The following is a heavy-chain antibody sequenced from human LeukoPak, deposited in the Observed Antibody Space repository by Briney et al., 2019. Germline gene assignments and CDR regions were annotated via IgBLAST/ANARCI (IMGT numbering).Heavy chain of an antibody. J-gene: IGHJ4*02. V-gene: IGHV5-51*01. CDR3: ARLTYYYDSSGLPGSYYFDY. CDR1: GYSFTSHW. CDR2: ILPGDSET. D-gene: IGHD3-22*01. Sequence: GESLKISCEGSGYSFTSHWIGWVRQMPGKGLEWVGIILPGDSETRYNSSFQGQVTISVDRSISTAYLEWSSLKASDTAMYYCARLTYYYDSSGLPGSYYFDYWGQGTLVTVSS.